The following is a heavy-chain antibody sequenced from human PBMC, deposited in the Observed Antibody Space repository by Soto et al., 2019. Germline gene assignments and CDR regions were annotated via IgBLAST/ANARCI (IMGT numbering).Heavy chain of an antibody. CDR3: AKDAAMVSSTFHYCDS. D-gene: IGHD6-13*01. J-gene: IGHJ4*02. V-gene: IGHV3-23*01. CDR1: GFFFSSYA. CDR2: IGGSGGYK. Sequence: EVQLLESGGGLVQPGGSLRLSCAASGFFFSSYAMSWVRQAPGKGLEWVSGIGGSGGYKSYADSVKGRFTISRDNSKNTLYLQMESLGAEATAVYYCAKDAAMVSSTFHYCDSWGQGTLVAVSS.